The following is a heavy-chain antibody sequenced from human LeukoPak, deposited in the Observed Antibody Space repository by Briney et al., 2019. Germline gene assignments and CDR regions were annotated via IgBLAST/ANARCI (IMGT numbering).Heavy chain of an antibody. V-gene: IGHV3-48*03. CDR3: AREGMDCSGGSCHYYFDY. Sequence: PGGSLRLSCAASGFIFSRFNMNWVRQAPGKGLEWVSYISSSGSTIYYADSVKGRFTISRDNAKNSLYLQMNSLRAEDTAVYYCAREGMDCSGGSCHYYFDYWGQGTLVTVSS. J-gene: IGHJ4*02. D-gene: IGHD2-15*01. CDR2: ISSSGSTI. CDR1: GFIFSRFN.